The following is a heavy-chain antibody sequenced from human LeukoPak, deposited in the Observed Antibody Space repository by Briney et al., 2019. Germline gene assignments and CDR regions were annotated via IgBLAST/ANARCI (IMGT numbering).Heavy chain of an antibody. V-gene: IGHV1-69*05. CDR3: ARSDLPYSSSGWCYFDY. Sequence: SVKVSCKASGGTFSSYAISWVRQARGQGLEWMGGIIPIFGTANYAQKFQGRVTITTDESTSTAYMELSSLRSEDTAVYYCARSDLPYSSSGWCYFDYWGQGTLVTVSS. CDR1: GGTFSSYA. D-gene: IGHD6-19*01. CDR2: IIPIFGTA. J-gene: IGHJ4*02.